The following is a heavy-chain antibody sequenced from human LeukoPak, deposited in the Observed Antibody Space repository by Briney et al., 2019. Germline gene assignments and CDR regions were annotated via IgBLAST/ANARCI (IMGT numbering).Heavy chain of an antibody. Sequence: GSLRLSCAASGFTFSNYWMHWVRQVPGKGLVWVSRTNPGGSNTAYADSVKGRFTISRDNARNTLYPQMDSLRAEDTAVYYCARSNQADDYWGQGTLVTVSS. D-gene: IGHD1-14*01. CDR2: TNPGGSNT. V-gene: IGHV3-74*01. CDR3: ARSNQADDY. J-gene: IGHJ4*02. CDR1: GFTFSNYW.